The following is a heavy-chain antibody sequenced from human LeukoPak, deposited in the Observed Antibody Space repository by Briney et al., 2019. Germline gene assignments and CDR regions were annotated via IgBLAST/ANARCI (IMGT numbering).Heavy chain of an antibody. V-gene: IGHV3-7*04. Sequence: PGGSLRLSCAASGFTFSSHWMSWVRQAPGKGLEWVANIKQDGSEKYYVDSVKGRFTISRDNAKDSLYLQMNSLRAEDTAVYYCVRGEPSIAVAAVDYWGQGTLVTVSS. CDR1: GFTFSSHW. CDR2: IKQDGSEK. J-gene: IGHJ4*02. D-gene: IGHD6-19*01. CDR3: VRGEPSIAVAAVDY.